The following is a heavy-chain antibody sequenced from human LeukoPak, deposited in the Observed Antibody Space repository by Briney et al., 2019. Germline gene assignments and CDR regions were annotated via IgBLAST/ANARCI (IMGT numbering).Heavy chain of an antibody. CDR3: ASCNYDFWSGYYTLFDY. CDR1: GGSISGSSYY. V-gene: IGHV4-39*01. J-gene: IGHJ4*02. D-gene: IGHD3-3*01. CDR2: IYYSGST. Sequence: PSETLSLTCTVSGGSISGSSYYWGWIRQPPGKGLEWIGSIYYSGSTYYNPSLKSRVTISVDTSKNQFSLKLSSVTAADTAVYYCASCNYDFWSGYYTLFDYWGQGTLVTVSS.